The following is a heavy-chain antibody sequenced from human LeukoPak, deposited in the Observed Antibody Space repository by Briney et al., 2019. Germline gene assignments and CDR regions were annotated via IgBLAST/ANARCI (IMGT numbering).Heavy chain of an antibody. V-gene: IGHV3-23*01. CDR2: ISGSGGST. CDR3: AKDLSGWPGGARRKLGDYYFDY. D-gene: IGHD6-19*01. Sequence: GGSLRLSCAASGFTFSSYAMSWVRQAPGKGLEWVSAISGSGGSTYYADSVKGRFTISRDNSKNTLYLQMNSLRAEDTAVYYCAKDLSGWPGGARRKLGDYYFDYWGQGTLVTVSS. J-gene: IGHJ4*02. CDR1: GFTFSSYA.